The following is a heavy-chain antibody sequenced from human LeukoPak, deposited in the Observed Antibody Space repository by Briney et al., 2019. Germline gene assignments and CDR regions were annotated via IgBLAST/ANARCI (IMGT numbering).Heavy chain of an antibody. J-gene: IGHJ6*03. V-gene: IGHV3-30*18. CDR3: AKDHYYDRRYYYYMDV. Sequence: PGGSLRLSCAASGFAFSSYGIHWVRQAPGKGLEWVAVISYDGSNKYNEDSVKGRFTISRDNSKNTLYLQMNSLRAEDTAVYYCAKDHYYDRRYYYYMDVWGKGTTVTVSS. CDR2: ISYDGSNK. D-gene: IGHD3-22*01. CDR1: GFAFSSYG.